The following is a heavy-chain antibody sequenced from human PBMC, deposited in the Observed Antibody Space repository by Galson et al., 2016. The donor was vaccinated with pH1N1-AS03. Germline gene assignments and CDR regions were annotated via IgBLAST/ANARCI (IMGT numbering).Heavy chain of an antibody. D-gene: IGHD2-2*01. J-gene: IGHJ4*02. CDR3: AKVSAGSSSYNYFDH. Sequence: SLRLSCAASGFTFTTYWMHWVRRAPGKGLEWVAFIRFDGSVRFYADSVKGRFTISRDDSKNTLYLQMNSLRAEDTAVYFCAKVSAGSSSYNYFDHWGQGTLVIVS. CDR1: GFTFTTYW. CDR2: IRFDGSVR. V-gene: IGHV3-30*02.